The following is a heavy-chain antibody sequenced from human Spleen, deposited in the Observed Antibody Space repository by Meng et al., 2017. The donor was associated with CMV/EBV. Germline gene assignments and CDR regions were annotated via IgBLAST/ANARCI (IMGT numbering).Heavy chain of an antibody. V-gene: IGHV1-18*01. CDR3: ARGYCSGASCYIDD. CDR1: GYPFSSYG. CDR2: ISGYNGRT. J-gene: IGHJ4*02. D-gene: IGHD2-2*02. Sequence: SGYPFSSYGISWVRQAPGKGLEWMGWISGYNGRTNYAQSFQGRLTLTTDTSASTAYMELRNLRSDDTAVYYCARGYCSGASCYIDDWGQGTLVTVSS.